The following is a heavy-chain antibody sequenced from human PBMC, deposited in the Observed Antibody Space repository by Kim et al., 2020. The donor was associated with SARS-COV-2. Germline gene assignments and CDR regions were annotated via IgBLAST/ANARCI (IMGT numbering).Heavy chain of an antibody. CDR2: INHSGST. CDR3: ARGRTSYGDYDAFDI. J-gene: IGHJ3*02. V-gene: IGHV4-34*01. D-gene: IGHD4-17*01. CDR1: GGSFSGYY. Sequence: SETLSLTCAVYGGSFSGYYWSWIRQPPGKGLEWIGEINHSGSTNYNPSLKSRVTISVDTSKYQFSLKLRSMTAADMAVYYCARGRTSYGDYDAFDIWGQGTLVTVSS.